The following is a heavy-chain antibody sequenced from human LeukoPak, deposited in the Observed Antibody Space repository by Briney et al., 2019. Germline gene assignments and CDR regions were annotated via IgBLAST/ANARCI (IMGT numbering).Heavy chain of an antibody. CDR1: GGTFSSYA. V-gene: IGHV1-69*04. CDR2: IIPILGIA. CDR3: ARGRPRYGMDV. Sequence: ASVKVSCKASGGTFSSYAISWVRQAPGQGLEWMGRIIPILGIANYAQKFQGRVTMTTDTSTSTAYMELRSLRSDDTAVYYCARGRPRYGMDVWGQGTTVTVSS. J-gene: IGHJ6*02.